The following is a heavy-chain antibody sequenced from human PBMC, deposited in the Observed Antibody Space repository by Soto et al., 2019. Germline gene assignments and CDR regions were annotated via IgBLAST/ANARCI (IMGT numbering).Heavy chain of an antibody. CDR2: IYWDDDK. CDR3: AHRPIAAAVYNWFDP. CDR1: GFSLSTSGVG. D-gene: IGHD6-13*01. J-gene: IGHJ5*02. V-gene: IGHV2-5*02. Sequence: QITLKESGPTLVKPTQTLTLTCTFSGFSLSTSGVGVGWIRQPPGKALEWLALIYWDDDKRYSPSLKSRLTITKDTSKNQVVLTTTNMDPVDTATYYCAHRPIAAAVYNWFDPWGQGTLVTVSS.